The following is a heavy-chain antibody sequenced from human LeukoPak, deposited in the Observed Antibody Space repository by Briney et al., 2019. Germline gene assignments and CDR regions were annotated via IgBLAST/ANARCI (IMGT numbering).Heavy chain of an antibody. V-gene: IGHV1-69*05. Sequence: ASVKVSCKASGGTFSSYAISWVRQAPGQGLEWMGRIIPIFGTANYAQKFQGRVTITTDESTSTAYMELSSLRSEDTAVYYCASRHRYSSSWDYWGQGTLVTVSS. D-gene: IGHD6-13*01. CDR2: IIPIFGTA. CDR1: GGTFSSYA. J-gene: IGHJ4*02. CDR3: ASRHRYSSSWDY.